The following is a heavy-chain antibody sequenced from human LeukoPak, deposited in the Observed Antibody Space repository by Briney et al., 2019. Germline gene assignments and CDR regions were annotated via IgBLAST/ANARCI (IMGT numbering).Heavy chain of an antibody. CDR3: ARDGAMIAVPGAN. D-gene: IGHD6-13*01. V-gene: IGHV1-69*10. Sequence: SVKVSCKASGGTFSSYAISWVRQAPGQGLEWMGGLIPLLGIANYAQKFQGRVTITADKSTSTAYMEPRSLRSEDTAVYYCARDGAMIAVPGANWGQGTLVTVSS. CDR2: LIPLLGIA. J-gene: IGHJ1*01. CDR1: GGTFSSYA.